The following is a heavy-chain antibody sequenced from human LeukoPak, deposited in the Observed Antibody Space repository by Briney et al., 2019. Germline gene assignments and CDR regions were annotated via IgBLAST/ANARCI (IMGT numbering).Heavy chain of an antibody. CDR1: GFTFSSYG. J-gene: IGHJ4*02. Sequence: PGRSLRLSCAASGFTFSSYGMHWVRQAPGKGLEWVAVIWYDGSNKYYADSVKGRFTISRDNSKNTLYLQMNSLRAEDTAVYYCARGSIKIREYQLLYFDYWGQGTLVTVSS. CDR3: ARGSIKIREYQLLYFDY. D-gene: IGHD2-2*01. CDR2: IWYDGSNK. V-gene: IGHV3-33*01.